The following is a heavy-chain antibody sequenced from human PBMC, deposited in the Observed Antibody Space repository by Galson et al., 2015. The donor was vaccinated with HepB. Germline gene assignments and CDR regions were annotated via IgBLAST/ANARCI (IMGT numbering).Heavy chain of an antibody. CDR3: ASVDTAMGRDFDY. CDR1: GFTFSSYA. J-gene: IGHJ4*02. V-gene: IGHV3-30*04. D-gene: IGHD5-18*01. Sequence: SLRLSCAASGFTFSSYAMHWVRQAPGKGLEWVAVISYDGSNKYYADSVKGRFTISRDNSKNTLYLQMNSLRAEDTAVYYCASVDTAMGRDFDYWGQGTLVTVSS. CDR2: ISYDGSNK.